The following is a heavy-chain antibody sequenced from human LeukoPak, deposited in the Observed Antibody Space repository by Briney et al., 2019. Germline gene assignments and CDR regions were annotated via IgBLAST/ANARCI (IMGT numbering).Heavy chain of an antibody. CDR2: VYYSGST. V-gene: IGHV4-39*07. J-gene: IGHJ4*02. Sequence: SETLSLTCTVSGGSLSSSNYYFGWIRQSPGKGLEWIGSVYYSGSTYYNPSLKSRVTISVDTSENQFSLKLSSVTAADTAVYYCAREREGDIVGQYYFDYWGQGTLVTVSS. D-gene: IGHD2-15*01. CDR3: AREREGDIVGQYYFDY. CDR1: GGSLSSSNYY.